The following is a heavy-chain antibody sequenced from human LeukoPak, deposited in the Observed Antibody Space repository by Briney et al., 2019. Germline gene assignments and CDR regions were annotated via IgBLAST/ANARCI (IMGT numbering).Heavy chain of an antibody. CDR3: ARYFYDSSGSSSDAFDI. J-gene: IGHJ3*02. D-gene: IGHD3-22*01. V-gene: IGHV1-2*02. Sequence: ASVKVSCKASGYTFTDYYFHWVRQAPGQGLEWMGWINPNSGGTNYAQRFQGRVTMTRDTSMSTAYMELSRLRSDDSAVYYCARYFYDSSGSSSDAFDIWGQGTTVTVSS. CDR2: INPNSGGT. CDR1: GYTFTDYY.